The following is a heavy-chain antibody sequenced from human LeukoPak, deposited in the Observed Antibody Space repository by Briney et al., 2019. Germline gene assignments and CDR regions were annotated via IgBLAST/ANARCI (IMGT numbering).Heavy chain of an antibody. V-gene: IGHV3-23*01. CDR1: GFTFSSYA. CDR3: VSLPTSVVVAARRDY. Sequence: GGSLKLSCAASGFTFSSYAMSWVRQAPGKGLEWVSAISGSGGSTYYADSVKGRFTISRDNSKNTLYLQMNSLRAEDTAVYYCVSLPTSVVVAARRDYWGQGTLVTVSS. D-gene: IGHD2-15*01. CDR2: ISGSGGST. J-gene: IGHJ4*02.